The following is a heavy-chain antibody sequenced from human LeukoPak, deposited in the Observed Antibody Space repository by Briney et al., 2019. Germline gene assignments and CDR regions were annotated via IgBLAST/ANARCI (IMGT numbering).Heavy chain of an antibody. V-gene: IGHV4-4*07. Sequence: PSETLSLTCTVSGGSISSYYWSWIRQPPGKGLEWIGRIYTSGSTNYNPSLKSRVTISVDTSKNQFSLKLSSVTAADTAVYYCARDLFSGVTRNFFDLWGRGTLVTASS. CDR1: GGSISSYY. CDR3: ARDLFSGVTRNFFDL. CDR2: IYTSGST. D-gene: IGHD1-14*01. J-gene: IGHJ2*01.